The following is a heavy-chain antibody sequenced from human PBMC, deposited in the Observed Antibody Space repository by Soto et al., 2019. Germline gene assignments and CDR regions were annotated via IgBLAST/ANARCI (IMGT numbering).Heavy chain of an antibody. J-gene: IGHJ5*02. CDR2: INHSGST. D-gene: IGHD2-21*02. V-gene: IGHV4-34*01. CDR3: ARGQNGGDNNWFDP. CDR1: GGSFSGYY. Sequence: QVQLQQWGAGLLKPSETLSLTCAVYGGSFSGYYWSWIRQPPGKGREWIGEINHSGSTNYNPSLKRRVTISVDTSKNQFSLKLSSVTAADTAVYYCARGQNGGDNNWFDPWGQGTLVTVSS.